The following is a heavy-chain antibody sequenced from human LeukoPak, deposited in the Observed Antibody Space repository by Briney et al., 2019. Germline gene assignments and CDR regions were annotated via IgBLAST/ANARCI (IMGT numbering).Heavy chain of an antibody. CDR3: ARVYYSSSYDYWYFDL. Sequence: SETLSLTCTVSGGSISSSSYYWGWIRLPPGKGLEWIGSIYYSGSTNYNPSLKSRVTISVDTSKNQFSLKLSSVTAADTAVYYCARVYYSSSYDYWYFDLWGRGTLVTVSS. V-gene: IGHV4-39*07. J-gene: IGHJ2*01. CDR2: IYYSGST. D-gene: IGHD6-13*01. CDR1: GGSISSSSYY.